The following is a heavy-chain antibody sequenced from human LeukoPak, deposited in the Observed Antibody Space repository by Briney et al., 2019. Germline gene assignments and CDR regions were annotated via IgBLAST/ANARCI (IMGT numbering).Heavy chain of an antibody. CDR3: ASEIIFGSFDY. CDR2: ISSSSSTI. Sequence: GGSLRLSCAASGFTFSSYSMNWVRQAPGKGLEWVSYISSSSSTIYYAGSVKGRFTISRDNAKNSLYLQMNSLRAEDTAVYYCASEIIFGSFDYWGQGTLVTVSS. J-gene: IGHJ4*02. CDR1: GFTFSSYS. V-gene: IGHV3-48*01. D-gene: IGHD3-3*01.